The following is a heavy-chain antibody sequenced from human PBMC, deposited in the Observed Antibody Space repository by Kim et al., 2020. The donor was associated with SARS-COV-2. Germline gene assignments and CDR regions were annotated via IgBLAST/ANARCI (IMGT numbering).Heavy chain of an antibody. CDR3: VKVREYCRGGTCYNGILDH. CDR1: GFTFSNYA. Sequence: GGSLRLSCAASGFTFSNYAMHWVRQAPGKGLEWMAVISHDGSKEYYGDSVKGRFTISRDNSRNTLSLQMNSLRGEDTAVYSCVKVREYCRGGTCYNGILDHWGQGTLVTVSS. J-gene: IGHJ4*02. V-gene: IGHV3-30*18. D-gene: IGHD2-15*01. CDR2: ISHDGSKE.